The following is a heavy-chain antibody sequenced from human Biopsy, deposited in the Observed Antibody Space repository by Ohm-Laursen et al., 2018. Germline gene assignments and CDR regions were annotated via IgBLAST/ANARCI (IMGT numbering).Heavy chain of an antibody. Sequence: SVKVSCKASGYSFTSYYMHWVRQAPGQGLEWMGGINPSGSTTSYPQIFQGRVTITRDTSKSTVYMELSRLRSADTAVYFCARNTGWYGDLYYFDYWGQGTLVTVSS. V-gene: IGHV1-46*01. J-gene: IGHJ4*02. D-gene: IGHD6-19*01. CDR1: GYSFTSYY. CDR2: INPSGSTT. CDR3: ARNTGWYGDLYYFDY.